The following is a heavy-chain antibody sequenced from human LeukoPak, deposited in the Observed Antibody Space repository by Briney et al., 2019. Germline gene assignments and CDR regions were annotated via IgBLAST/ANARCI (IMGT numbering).Heavy chain of an antibody. CDR3: ATSRLYYFDY. Sequence: SETLSLTCTVSGGSIGSGDYYWSWIRQPPGKGLEWIGYIYYSGSTYYNPSLKSRVTISVDTSKNQFSLKLSSVTAADTAVYYCATSRLYYFDYWGQGTLVTVSS. J-gene: IGHJ4*02. CDR1: GGSIGSGDYY. D-gene: IGHD6-13*01. V-gene: IGHV4-30-4*01. CDR2: IYYSGST.